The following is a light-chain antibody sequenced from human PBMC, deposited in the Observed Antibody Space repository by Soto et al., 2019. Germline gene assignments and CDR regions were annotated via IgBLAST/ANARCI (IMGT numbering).Light chain of an antibody. CDR3: SSLGV. V-gene: IGLV2-8*01. CDR2: EVS. CDR1: SNDVGGYNF. Sequence: QSVLTQPPSASGSPGQSVTISCPGTSNDVGGYNFVSWFQQHPGKAPKLMIYEVSQRPSGVPDRFSGSKSGNTASLTVSGLQAEDEADYYCSSLGVFGTGTKVTVL. J-gene: IGLJ1*01.